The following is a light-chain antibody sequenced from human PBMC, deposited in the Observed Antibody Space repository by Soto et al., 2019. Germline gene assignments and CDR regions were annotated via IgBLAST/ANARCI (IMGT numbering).Light chain of an antibody. J-gene: IGLJ3*02. V-gene: IGLV1-40*01. CDR1: SSNIGAGYD. Sequence: QSVLTPPPSVSGAPGQRVTISCTGSSSNIGAGYDVHWYQQLPGTAPKLLIYGNSNRPSGVPDRFSGSKSGTSASLAITGLQAEDEADCYCQSYDSSLSALFGGGTKLTVL. CDR3: QSYDSSLSAL. CDR2: GNS.